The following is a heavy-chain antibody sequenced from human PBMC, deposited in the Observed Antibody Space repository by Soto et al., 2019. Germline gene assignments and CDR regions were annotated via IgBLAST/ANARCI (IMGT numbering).Heavy chain of an antibody. J-gene: IGHJ3*02. CDR3: AREGDYGDFDAFDI. CDR1: GYTFTSYA. Sequence: GASVKVSCKASGYTFTSYAMHWVRQAPGQRLEWMGWINAGNGNTKYSQKLQGRVTITTDTSTSTAYMELRSLRSDDTAVYYCAREGDYGDFDAFDIWGQGTMVTVSS. CDR2: INAGNGNT. V-gene: IGHV1-3*01. D-gene: IGHD4-17*01.